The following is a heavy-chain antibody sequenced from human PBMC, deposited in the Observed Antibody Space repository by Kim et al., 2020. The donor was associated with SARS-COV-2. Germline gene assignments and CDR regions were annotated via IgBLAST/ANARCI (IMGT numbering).Heavy chain of an antibody. V-gene: IGHV4-4*07. CDR2: VYASGKN. Sequence: SETLSLTCTVSGGSISDYYWSWIRQPAGKGPEWIGRVYASGKNHYNPSLESRVTMSADTSKSQFSLKLSAVTAADTAVYYCARDASGLDVWGQGTTVTVSS. CDR1: GGSISDYY. D-gene: IGHD3-10*01. J-gene: IGHJ6*02. CDR3: ARDASGLDV.